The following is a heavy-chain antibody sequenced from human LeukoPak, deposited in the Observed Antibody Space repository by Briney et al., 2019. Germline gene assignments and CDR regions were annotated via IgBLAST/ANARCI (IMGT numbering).Heavy chain of an antibody. CDR1: GGSLSNHY. V-gene: IGHV4-59*11. D-gene: IGHD3-16*01. CDR2: IYDSGST. J-gene: IGHJ4*02. CDR3: ARGRIGGPKAPFDY. Sequence: SETLSFTCTVSGGSLSNHYWSWIRQPPGKGLEWIGHIYDSGSTTYNPSLKSRVTMSVDTSKNQFSLNLSSVTAADTAVYYCARGRIGGPKAPFDYWGQGTLVTVSS.